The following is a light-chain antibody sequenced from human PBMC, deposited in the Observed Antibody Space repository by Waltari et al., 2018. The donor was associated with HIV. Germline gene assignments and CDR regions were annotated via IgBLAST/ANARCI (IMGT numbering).Light chain of an antibody. Sequence: DIVLTQSPATLSLSPGERATLSCTASQRLSSNLAWYQQKPGQAPRLLIYDASNRATGIPVRFSGSGSGTDFTLTISSLEPEDVAVDYCQQRDNWPPLATFGPGTKVDI. V-gene: IGKV3-11*01. CDR2: DAS. CDR3: QQRDNWPPLAT. CDR1: QRLSSN. J-gene: IGKJ3*01.